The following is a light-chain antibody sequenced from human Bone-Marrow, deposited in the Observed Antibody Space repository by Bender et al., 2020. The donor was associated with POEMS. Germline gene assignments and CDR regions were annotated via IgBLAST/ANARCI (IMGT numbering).Light chain of an antibody. V-gene: IGLV3-21*02. CDR3: QVWDSSRDHPVI. Sequence: SYELTQPPSVSVSPGQTARITCSGDALPKKYAYWYQQKPGQAPVPVVHDDSDRPSGIPERFAGSNAGNPATLTISRVEAGDEADYYCQVWDSSRDHPVIFGGGTKLTVV. J-gene: IGLJ2*01. CDR1: ALPKKY. CDR2: DDS.